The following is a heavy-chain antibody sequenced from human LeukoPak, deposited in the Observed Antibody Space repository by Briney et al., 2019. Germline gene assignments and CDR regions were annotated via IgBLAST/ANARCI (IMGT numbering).Heavy chain of an antibody. J-gene: IGHJ4*02. D-gene: IGHD3-22*01. CDR2: ISGSGGST. CDR3: ATEDSSDYYSFDY. V-gene: IGHV3-23*01. Sequence: PGGSLRLSCAASGFTFSTYGMTWVRQAPGKGLEWVSSISGSGGSTYYADPVKGRFTISRDNSKNTLYLQMNSLKAEDTAAYYCATEDSSDYYSFDYWGQGTLVTVSS. CDR1: GFTFSTYG.